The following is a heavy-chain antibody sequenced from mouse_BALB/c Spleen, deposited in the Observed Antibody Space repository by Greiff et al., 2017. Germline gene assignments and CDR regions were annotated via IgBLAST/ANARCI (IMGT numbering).Heavy chain of an antibody. CDR3: ARGMITTGYYYAMDY. CDR2: INSNGGST. CDR1: GFTFSSYG. V-gene: IGHV5-6-3*01. Sequence: DVQLQESGGGLVQPGGSLKLSCAASGFTFSSYGMSWVRQTPDKRLELVATINSNGGSTYYPDSVKGRFTISRDNAKNTLYLQMSSLKSEDTAMYYCARGMITTGYYYAMDYWGQGTSVTVAS. D-gene: IGHD2-4*01. J-gene: IGHJ4*01.